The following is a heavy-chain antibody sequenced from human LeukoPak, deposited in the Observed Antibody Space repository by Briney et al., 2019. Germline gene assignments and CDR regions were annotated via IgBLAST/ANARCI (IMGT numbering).Heavy chain of an antibody. Sequence: ASVKVSCKASGYTFTGYYMHWVRQAPGQGLEWMGWINPNSGGTNYAQKFQGRVTMTRDTSISTAYMELSRLRSDDTAVYYCALSGEVPAARYYYYYYMDVWGKGTTVTVSS. CDR2: INPNSGGT. CDR3: ALSGEVPAARYYYYYYMDV. D-gene: IGHD2-2*01. CDR1: GYTFTGYY. J-gene: IGHJ6*03. V-gene: IGHV1-2*02.